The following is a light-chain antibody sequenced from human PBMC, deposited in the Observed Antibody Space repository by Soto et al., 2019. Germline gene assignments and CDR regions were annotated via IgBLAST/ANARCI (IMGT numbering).Light chain of an antibody. Sequence: NFMLTQPHSVSESPGKTVTISCTRSSGSIASNYVQWYQQRPGSSPTTVIYENNQRPSGVPDRFSGSIDSSSNSASLTISGLKTEDEADYYCQSYDSSNPLWVFGEGTKLTVL. CDR2: ENN. CDR3: QSYDSSNPLWV. CDR1: SGSIASNY. V-gene: IGLV6-57*01. J-gene: IGLJ3*02.